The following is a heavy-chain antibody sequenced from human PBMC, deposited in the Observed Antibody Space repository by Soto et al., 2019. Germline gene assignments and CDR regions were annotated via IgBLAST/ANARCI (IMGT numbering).Heavy chain of an antibody. J-gene: IGHJ6*02. CDR3: ARQIYYYGSGTAYYYYYYGMDV. D-gene: IGHD3-10*01. CDR1: GFTFSSYE. V-gene: IGHV3-48*03. CDR2: ISSSGSTI. Sequence: SXGSLRLSCAASGFTFSSYEMNWVRQAPGKGLEWVSYISSSGSTIYYADSVKGRFTISRDSAKNSLYLQMNSLRAEETAVYYCARQIYYYGSGTAYYYYYYGMDVWGQGTTVTVSS.